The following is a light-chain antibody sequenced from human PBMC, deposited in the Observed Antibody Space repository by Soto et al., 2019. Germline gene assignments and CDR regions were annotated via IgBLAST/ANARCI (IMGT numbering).Light chain of an antibody. CDR2: GAS. J-gene: IGKJ1*01. CDR3: QQYNNWPPT. V-gene: IGKV3-15*01. CDR1: QRVTSN. Sequence: EIVMTQSPATLSVSPGERATLSCRASQRVTSNLAWYQQKPGHAPRLLIYGASTRATGITARFSGSGSGTEFTLTISSLQSEDFAVYCCQQYNNWPPTFGQGTKVDIK.